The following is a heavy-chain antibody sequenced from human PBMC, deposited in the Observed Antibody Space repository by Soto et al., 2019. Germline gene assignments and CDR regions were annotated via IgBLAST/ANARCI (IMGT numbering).Heavy chain of an antibody. CDR2: ISYSADKT. Sequence: EVQLLASGGGLVQPGGSLRLSCAASGFTFNTYVMNWVRQAPGKGLEWVSTISYSADKTHYADSVKGRFTIPRDNSRDTLFLQMNSLRADDAAVYYCARRARTATTNWGAFDVWGQGTMVTVSS. D-gene: IGHD1-7*01. CDR1: GFTFNTYV. CDR3: ARRARTATTNWGAFDV. V-gene: IGHV3-23*01. J-gene: IGHJ3*01.